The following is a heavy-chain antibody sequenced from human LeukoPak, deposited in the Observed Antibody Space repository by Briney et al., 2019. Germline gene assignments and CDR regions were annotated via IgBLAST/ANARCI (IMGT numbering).Heavy chain of an antibody. CDR3: ARDLLRVRGIIKGNTIGSQSNTMDV. J-gene: IGHJ6*03. D-gene: IGHD3-10*01. Sequence: GASVEVSCKASGYTFTAYYVHWVRQAPGQGLEWMGWITPNSGGTNYAQKFQGRVTMTRDTSISTAYMELSRLRSDDTAVYYCARDLLRVRGIIKGNTIGSQSNTMDVWGKGTTVTISS. CDR2: ITPNSGGT. V-gene: IGHV1-2*02. CDR1: GYTFTAYY.